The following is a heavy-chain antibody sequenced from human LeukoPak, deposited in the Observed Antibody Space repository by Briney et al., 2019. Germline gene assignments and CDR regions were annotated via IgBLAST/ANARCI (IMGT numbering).Heavy chain of an antibody. J-gene: IGHJ4*02. CDR2: INPSGGGSST. CDR1: GYTFTSYY. CDR3: ARSITIFGVATLGY. V-gene: IGHV1-46*01. D-gene: IGHD3-3*01. Sequence: ASVKVSCKASGYTFTSYYMHWVRQAPGQGLEWMAMINPSGGGSSTTYAQKFQGTLTLTRDMSTSTVYMDLSSLRSEDTAVYYCARSITIFGVATLGYWGQGTLGTVSS.